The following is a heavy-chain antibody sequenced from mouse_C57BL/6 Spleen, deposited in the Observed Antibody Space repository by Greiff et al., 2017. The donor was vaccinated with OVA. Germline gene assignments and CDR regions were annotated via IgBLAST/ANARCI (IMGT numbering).Heavy chain of an antibody. CDR1: GYTFTSYW. Sequence: QVQLKQPGAELVKPGASVKLSCTASGYTFTSYWMHWVKQSPGQGLEWVAMIHPNSGSTNYPEKVKSKATLTVDKASSTAYMQLSSLTSEDSAVYYCASSYYSNYCAYWGQGTLVTVSA. J-gene: IGHJ3*01. CDR2: IHPNSGST. D-gene: IGHD2-5*01. CDR3: ASSYYSNYCAY. V-gene: IGHV1-64*01.